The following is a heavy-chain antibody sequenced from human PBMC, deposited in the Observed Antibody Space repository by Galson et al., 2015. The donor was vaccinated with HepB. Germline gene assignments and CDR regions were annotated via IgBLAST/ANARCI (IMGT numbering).Heavy chain of an antibody. CDR2: IYYSGRT. J-gene: IGHJ4*02. CDR3: ARMTHYRTSQSYYPDY. V-gene: IGHV4-39*01. CDR1: GGSITRNSYY. Sequence: SETLSLTCSISGGSITRNSYYWGWIRQSPGKGLEWIGSIYYSGRTLYNPSLQRPVTISEDTSQNQFSLKLSSVTAADTAVYYCARMTHYRTSQSYYPDYWGQGTLVIVSS. D-gene: IGHD3-10*01.